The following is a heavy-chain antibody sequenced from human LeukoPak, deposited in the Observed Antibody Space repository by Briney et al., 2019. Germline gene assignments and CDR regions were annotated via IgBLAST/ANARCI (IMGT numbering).Heavy chain of an antibody. V-gene: IGHV3-33*01. CDR2: IWYDGSNK. J-gene: IGHJ6*02. Sequence: GGSLRLSCAASGFTFSSYGMHWVRQAPGKGLEWVAVIWYDGSNKYYADSVKGRFTISRDNSKNTLYLQMNSLRAEDTALYHCARNNGMDVWGQGTTVIVSS. CDR1: GFTFSSYG. CDR3: ARNNGMDV.